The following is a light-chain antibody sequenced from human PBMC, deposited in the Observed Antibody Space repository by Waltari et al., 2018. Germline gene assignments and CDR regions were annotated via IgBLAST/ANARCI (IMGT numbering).Light chain of an antibody. Sequence: QSALTQPASVSGSPGQSVTIPCSGASCAIGSYDIASWYQQHPGNAPKLIICDVSKRPSGVSDRFSGSKSGDTASLTISGLQFEDEADYYCCSYAGNYIWVFGGGTRLTVL. CDR1: SCAIGSYDI. CDR3: CSYAGNYIWV. CDR2: DVS. J-gene: IGLJ3*02. V-gene: IGLV2-23*02.